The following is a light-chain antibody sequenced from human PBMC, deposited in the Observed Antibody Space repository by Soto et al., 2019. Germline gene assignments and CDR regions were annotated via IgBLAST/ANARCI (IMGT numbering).Light chain of an antibody. V-gene: IGKV1-6*01. CDR2: ATS. CDR1: QGIRTD. CDR3: FQDYNYPRT. J-gene: IGKJ1*01. Sequence: AIQMTQSPSSLSASVGDRVTITCRASQGIRTDLGWYQQRPGKAPKLLIFATSSLQSGVPSRFSGSGSGTDFTLTISSLQPEDFATYYCFQDYNYPRTFGQGTKVEI.